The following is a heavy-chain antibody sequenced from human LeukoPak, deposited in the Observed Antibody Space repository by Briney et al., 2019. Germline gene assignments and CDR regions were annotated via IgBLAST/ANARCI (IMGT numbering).Heavy chain of an antibody. D-gene: IGHD1-26*01. Sequence: GGSLRLSCAASGFTFSSNWMHWVRQAPGKGLVWVSRINEDGSTTNYADSVKGRSTIFRDNAKNTLYLQMNSLRAEDTAVYYCVRDLGGRSGHWGQGTLVTVFS. CDR3: VRDLGGRSGH. CDR2: INEDGSTT. J-gene: IGHJ4*02. CDR1: GFTFSSNW. V-gene: IGHV3-74*01.